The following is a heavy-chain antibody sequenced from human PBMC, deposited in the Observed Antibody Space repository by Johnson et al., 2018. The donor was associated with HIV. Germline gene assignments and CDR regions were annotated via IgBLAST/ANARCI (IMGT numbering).Heavy chain of an antibody. D-gene: IGHD7-27*01. J-gene: IGHJ3*02. CDR2: IYSGGST. CDR3: AKDLGTGDDAFDI. Sequence: MLLVESGGGLVQPGGSLRLSCAASGFTVSSNYMSWVRQAPGKGLEWVSIIYSGGSTYYTDTVKGRFTISRDNSKNTLYLQMNSLRAEDTAVYYCAKDLGTGDDAFDIWGQGTMVTVSS. V-gene: IGHV3-66*01. CDR1: GFTVSSNY.